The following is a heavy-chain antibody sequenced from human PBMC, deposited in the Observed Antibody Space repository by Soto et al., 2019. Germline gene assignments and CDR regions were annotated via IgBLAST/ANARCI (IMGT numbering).Heavy chain of an antibody. D-gene: IGHD6-13*01. Sequence: GASVKVSCKASGYTFTSYGISWVRQAPGQGLEWMGWISAYNGNTNYAQKLQGRVTMTTDTSTSTAYMELRSLRSDDTAVYYCARDRKSSRWYRECGYWGQGTLVTVSS. CDR2: ISAYNGNT. V-gene: IGHV1-18*04. J-gene: IGHJ4*02. CDR1: GYTFTSYG. CDR3: ARDRKSSRWYRECGY.